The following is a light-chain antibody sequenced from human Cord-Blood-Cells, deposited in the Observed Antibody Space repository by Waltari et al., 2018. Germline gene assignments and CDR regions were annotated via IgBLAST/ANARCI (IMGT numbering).Light chain of an antibody. CDR2: AGS. Sequence: DIPMPPSLSYLSASVGDRGTITSRASPSISSYLNWYQQKPGNAPKLVIYAGSSLQSAVPSRFSGSGSGTDFTHTISRLQPEDFSTYYCQQSYSTLWTFGQGTTVKIK. CDR1: PSISSY. CDR3: QQSYSTLWT. J-gene: IGKJ1*01. V-gene: IGKV1-39*01.